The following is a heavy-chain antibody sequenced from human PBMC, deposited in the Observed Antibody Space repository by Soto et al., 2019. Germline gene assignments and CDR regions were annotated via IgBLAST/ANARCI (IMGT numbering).Heavy chain of an antibody. CDR2: ISAYNGNK. J-gene: IGHJ6*02. CDR3: AREPSDILTDLYGMDF. CDR1: GYTFTSYG. V-gene: IGHV1-18*01. D-gene: IGHD3-9*01. Sequence: ASVKVSCKASGYTFTSYGISWVRQAPGQGLEWMGWISAYNGNKKYAQKLQGRVTMTTDTSTSTAYMELSSLRSEDTAVYYCAREPSDILTDLYGMDFWGQGTTVTVSS.